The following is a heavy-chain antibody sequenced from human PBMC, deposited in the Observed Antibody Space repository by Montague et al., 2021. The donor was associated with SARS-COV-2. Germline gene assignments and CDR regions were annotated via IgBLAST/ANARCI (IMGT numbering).Heavy chain of an antibody. D-gene: IGHD1-26*01. CDR1: GFTFSSYW. V-gene: IGHV3-74*01. Sequence: SLRLSCAASGFTFSSYWMHWVRQAPGKGLVWVSRISSDGSGTTYADSVKGRFTISRDNAKSTLCLQMNSLRAEDTAVYYCARDTDSGSYWDAFDIWGQGTMVTVSS. CDR2: ISSDGSGT. J-gene: IGHJ3*02. CDR3: ARDTDSGSYWDAFDI.